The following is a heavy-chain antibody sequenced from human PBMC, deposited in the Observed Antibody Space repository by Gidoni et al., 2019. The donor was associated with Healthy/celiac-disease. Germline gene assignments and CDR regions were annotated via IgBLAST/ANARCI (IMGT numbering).Heavy chain of an antibody. CDR1: GDSMTNYY. Sequence: QVQLQESGPGLVKPSETLSLTCTVSGDSMTNYYWSWIRQPPGKGLEWIGYIYYNGHTNYNPSLKSRVTMSVDTSTNQFSLKLSSVTAADTDVYFCARGGGMYSSNLVDYWGQGTLVTVSS. CDR3: ARGGGMYSSNLVDY. D-gene: IGHD6-13*01. J-gene: IGHJ4*02. V-gene: IGHV4-59*01. CDR2: IYYNGHT.